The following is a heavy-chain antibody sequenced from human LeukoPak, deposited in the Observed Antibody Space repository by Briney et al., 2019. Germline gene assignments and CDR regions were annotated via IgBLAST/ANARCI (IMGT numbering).Heavy chain of an antibody. Sequence: PSETLSLTCTVSGGSISSYYWSWIRQPAGKGLEWIGRIYTSGSANYNPSLKSRVTMSVDTSKNQFSLKLSSVTAADTAVYYCARIGRYSSGWDYFDYWGQGTLVTVSS. V-gene: IGHV4-4*07. J-gene: IGHJ4*02. CDR3: ARIGRYSSGWDYFDY. D-gene: IGHD6-19*01. CDR2: IYTSGSA. CDR1: GGSISSYY.